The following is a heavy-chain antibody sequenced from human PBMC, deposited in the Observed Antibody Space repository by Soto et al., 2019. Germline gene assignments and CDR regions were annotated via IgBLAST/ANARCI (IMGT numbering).Heavy chain of an antibody. V-gene: IGHV3-30*04. CDR2: ISYDEIDK. J-gene: IGHJ4*02. D-gene: IGHD3-10*01. CDR1: GFTFSSYT. Sequence: GGSLRLSCAASGFTFSSYTMHWVRQAQGKGLEWVALISYDEIDKYFSDALKGRFTISRDNSKNTLYLQMDSLRAEDTAVYYCAGPSGCSDYWGRGPLVTVSS. CDR3: AGPSGCSDY.